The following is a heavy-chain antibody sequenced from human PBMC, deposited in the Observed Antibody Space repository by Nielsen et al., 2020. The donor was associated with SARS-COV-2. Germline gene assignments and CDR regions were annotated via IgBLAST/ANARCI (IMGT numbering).Heavy chain of an antibody. V-gene: IGHV3-21*01. CDR1: GFTFSSYS. CDR3: ARDRENAAAHFDY. D-gene: IGHD6-13*01. Sequence: GGSLRLSCAASGFTFSSYSMNWVRQAPGKGLEWVSSISSSSSYIYYADSVKGRFTISRDNAKNSLYLQMNSLRAEDTAVYYCARDRENAAAHFDYWGQGTLVTVSS. J-gene: IGHJ4*02. CDR2: ISSSSSYI.